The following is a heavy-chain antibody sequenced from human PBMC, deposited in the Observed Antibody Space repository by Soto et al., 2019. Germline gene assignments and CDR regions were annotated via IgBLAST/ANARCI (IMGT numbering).Heavy chain of an antibody. J-gene: IGHJ6*02. CDR2: IYYSGST. D-gene: IGHD2-2*01. V-gene: IGHV4-31*03. CDR1: GGSIGSGGYY. CDR3: ARASDCSSTSCYPYYYYYGMDV. Sequence: TLSLTCTVSGGSIGSGGYYWSWIRQHPGKGLEWIGYIYYSGSTYYNPSLKSRVTISVDTSKNQFSLKLSSVTAADTAVYYCARASDCSSTSCYPYYYYYGMDVWGQGTTVTVSS.